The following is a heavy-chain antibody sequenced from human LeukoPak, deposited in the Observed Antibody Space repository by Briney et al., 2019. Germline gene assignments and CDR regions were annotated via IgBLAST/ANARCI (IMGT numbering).Heavy chain of an antibody. CDR3: ARGTYYYDSSGYYYFDY. CDR2: IYTSGST. CDR1: GGSISSYY. J-gene: IGHJ4*02. Sequence: SETLSLTCTVSGGSISSYYWSWIRQPAGKGLEWIRRIYTSGSTNYNPSLKSRVTMSVDTSKNQFSLKLSSVTAADTAVYYCARGTYYYDSSGYYYFDYWGQGTLVTVSS. D-gene: IGHD3-22*01. V-gene: IGHV4-4*07.